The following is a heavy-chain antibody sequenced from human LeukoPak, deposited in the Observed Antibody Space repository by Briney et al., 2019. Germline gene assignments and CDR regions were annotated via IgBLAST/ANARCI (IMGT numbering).Heavy chain of an antibody. CDR3: TTELVIPTIVMYWYSDL. CDR2: IKTKSDGGTT. D-gene: IGHD4/OR15-4a*01. Sequence: PGGSLRLSCAVSGFTFRNAWMSWVRQAPGKGLQWVGHIKTKSDGGTTDYAAPVKGRFTISRDDSRHIVHLQMNSLKTEDTAVYYCTTELVIPTIVMYWYSDLWGRGTLVTVSS. V-gene: IGHV3-15*01. J-gene: IGHJ2*01. CDR1: GFTFRNAW.